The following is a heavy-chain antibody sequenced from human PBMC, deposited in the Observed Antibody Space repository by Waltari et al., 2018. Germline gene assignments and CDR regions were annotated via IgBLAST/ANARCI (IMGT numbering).Heavy chain of an antibody. Sequence: VQLVESGGRLVQPGGWLRIACDAFGFSFSSYWMHWVRQASGKGLVWVARVNIDGTGTDYADSVKGRFAISRDNAENTLYLQMNNLRAEDTGIYYCTRVNWDYWGQGTLVTVSS. CDR1: GFSFSSYW. CDR2: VNIDGTGT. V-gene: IGHV3-74*01. J-gene: IGHJ4*02. CDR3: TRVNWDY.